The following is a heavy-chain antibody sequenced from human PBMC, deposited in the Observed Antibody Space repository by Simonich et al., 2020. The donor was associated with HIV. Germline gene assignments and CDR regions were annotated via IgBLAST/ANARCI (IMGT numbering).Heavy chain of an antibody. J-gene: IGHJ4*02. CDR2: INREGSST. CDR3: SRAWHKLDY. Sequence: EVQLVESGGGLVQPGGSLRLSCAASGFTFSTYWMHWVRHAPGKGLVGGASINREGSSTSYADSVKGRFTISRDNAKNTLYLQMNSLGAEDTAVYYCSRAWHKLDYWGQGTLVTVSS. V-gene: IGHV3-74*01. CDR1: GFTFSTYW.